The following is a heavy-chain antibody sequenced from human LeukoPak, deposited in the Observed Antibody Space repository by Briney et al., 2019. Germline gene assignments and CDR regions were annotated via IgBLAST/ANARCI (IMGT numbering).Heavy chain of an antibody. CDR2: IKQDGSEK. CDR3: ARVVSLIVVVIDAFDI. V-gene: IGHV3-7*01. J-gene: IGHJ3*02. Sequence: GGSLRLSCAASGFTFSSYWMSWVRQAPGKGLEWVANIKQDGSEKYYVDSVKGRLTISRDNAKNSLYLQMNGLRAEDTAVYYCARVVSLIVVVIDAFDIWGQGTMVTVSS. D-gene: IGHD3-22*01. CDR1: GFTFSSYW.